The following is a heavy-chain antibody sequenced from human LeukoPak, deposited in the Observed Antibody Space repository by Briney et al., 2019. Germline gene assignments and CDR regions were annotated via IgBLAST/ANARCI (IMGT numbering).Heavy chain of an antibody. CDR2: IYYSGST. CDR3: ARVKVRPSYDFSWRYFDY. Sequence: SETLSLTCTVSGGSISSYYWSWIRQPPGKGLEWIGYIYYSGSTNYNPSLKSRVTISVDTSKNQFSLKLSSVTAADTAVYYCARVKVRPSYDFSWRYFDYWGQGTLVTVSS. J-gene: IGHJ4*02. CDR1: GGSISSYY. V-gene: IGHV4-59*01. D-gene: IGHD3-3*01.